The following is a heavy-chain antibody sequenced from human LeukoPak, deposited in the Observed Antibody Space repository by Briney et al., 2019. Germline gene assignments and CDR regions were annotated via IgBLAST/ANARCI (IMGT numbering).Heavy chain of an antibody. CDR3: ASDVSYDFWSGHTHNAFDI. J-gene: IGHJ3*02. CDR2: ISSSGSTI. V-gene: IGHV3-11*04. Sequence: GGSLRLSCAASGFTFSDYYMSWIRQAPGKGLEWVSYISSSGSTIYYADSVKGRFTISRDNAKNSLYLQMNSLRAEDTAVYYCASDVSYDFWSGHTHNAFDIWGQGTMVTVSS. CDR1: GFTFSDYY. D-gene: IGHD3-3*01.